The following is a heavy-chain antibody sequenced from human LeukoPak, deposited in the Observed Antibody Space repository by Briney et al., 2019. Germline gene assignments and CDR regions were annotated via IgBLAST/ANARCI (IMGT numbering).Heavy chain of an antibody. CDR1: GFTFTSSA. J-gene: IGHJ4*02. CDR2: IVVGSGNT. Sequence: ASVKVSCKASGFTFTSSAVQWVRQARGQRLEWIGWIVVGSGNTNYAQKFQERVTITRDMSTSTAYMELSSLRSEDTAVYYCAAEPYQNYDFWSGYYRPPEYFDYWGQGTLVTVSS. D-gene: IGHD3-3*01. CDR3: AAEPYQNYDFWSGYYRPPEYFDY. V-gene: IGHV1-58*01.